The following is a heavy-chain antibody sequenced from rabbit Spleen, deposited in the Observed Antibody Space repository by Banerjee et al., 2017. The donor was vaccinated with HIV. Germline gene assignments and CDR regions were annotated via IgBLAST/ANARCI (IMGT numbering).Heavy chain of an antibody. CDR2: IYTGSSGST. CDR3: ARDGYNCVGYDL. J-gene: IGHJ4*01. V-gene: IGHV1S40*01. D-gene: IGHD6-1*01. CDR1: GIDFSSNA. Sequence: QSLEESGGGLVQPGGSLTLTCKASGIDFSSNAMCWVRQAPGKGLEWIACIYTGSSGSTWYASWAKGRFTISKTSSTTVTLQMTSLTAADTATYFCARDGYNCVGYDLWGPGTLVTVS.